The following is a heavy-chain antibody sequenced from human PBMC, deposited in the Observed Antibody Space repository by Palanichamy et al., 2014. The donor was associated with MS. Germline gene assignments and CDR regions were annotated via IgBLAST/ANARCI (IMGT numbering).Heavy chain of an antibody. Sequence: QLQLQESGPGLVKPSETLSLTCTVSGGSIGSNNYYWNWIRQPPGKGLEWIVNIYYSGSTYYNPSLKSRVTISVDTSKNQFSLKLSSVTAADTAVYYCASLKHTTSWSTLDFWGRGTLVTVSS. J-gene: IGHJ4*02. CDR3: ASLKHTTSWSTLDF. CDR2: IYYSGST. V-gene: IGHV4-39*01. D-gene: IGHD2-2*01. CDR1: GGSIGSNNYY.